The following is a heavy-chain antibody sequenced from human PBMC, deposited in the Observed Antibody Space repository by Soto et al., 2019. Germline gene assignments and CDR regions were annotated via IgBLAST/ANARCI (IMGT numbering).Heavy chain of an antibody. D-gene: IGHD3-22*01. V-gene: IGHV3-48*03. CDR2: ISSSGSTI. CDR1: GFTFSSYE. CDR3: ARDGRHYDPFQH. J-gene: IGHJ1*01. Sequence: RRLSCAASGFTFSSYEMNWVRQAPGKGLEWVSYISSSGSTIYYADSVKGRFTISRDNAKNSLYLQMNSLRAEDTAVYYCARDGRHYDPFQHWGQGTLVTVSS.